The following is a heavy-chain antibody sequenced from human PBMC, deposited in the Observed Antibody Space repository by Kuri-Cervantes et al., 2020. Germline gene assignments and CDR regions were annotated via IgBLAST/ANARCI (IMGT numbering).Heavy chain of an antibody. J-gene: IGHJ6*03. V-gene: IGHV3-74*01. CDR2: ISTDGSST. Sequence: GGSLRLSCSASGLTFSYYWMHWVRQAPGKGLVWVSRISTDGSSTAYADSVKGRFTISRDNAKNSLYLQMNSLRAEDTAVYYCARNKGSQHYMDVWGKGTTVTVSS. CDR1: GLTFSYYW. CDR3: ARNKGSQHYMDV. D-gene: IGHD1/OR15-1a*01.